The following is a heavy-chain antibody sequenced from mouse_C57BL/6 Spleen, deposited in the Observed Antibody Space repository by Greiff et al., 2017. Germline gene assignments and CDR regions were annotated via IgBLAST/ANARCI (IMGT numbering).Heavy chain of an antibody. Sequence: VKLQQPGAELVKPGASVKLSCKASGYTFTSYWMNWVKQRPGRGLEWIGRINPNSGGTTYNEKFKSKATLTVAKPSSTAYMQLSSLTSEDAAVYYCARENSSGYSYDLDYWGQGTTLTVSS. J-gene: IGHJ2*01. V-gene: IGHV1-72*01. D-gene: IGHD3-2*02. CDR2: INPNSGGT. CDR1: GYTFTSYW. CDR3: ARENSSGYSYDLDY.